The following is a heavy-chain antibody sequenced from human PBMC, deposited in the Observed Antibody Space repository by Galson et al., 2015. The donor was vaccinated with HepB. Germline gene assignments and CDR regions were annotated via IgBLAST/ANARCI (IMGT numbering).Heavy chain of an antibody. D-gene: IGHD5-18*01. CDR2: IHGDNGDT. CDR1: GYTFTSYS. Sequence: VKVSCKASGYTFTSYSMHWVRQAPGQRLEWVGWIHGDNGDTKYSRKFQGRVTITRDTSASTAYMELTRLTSEDTAVYFCARARGYSPFDYWGHGTLVTVSS. CDR3: ARARGYSPFDY. V-gene: IGHV1-3*01. J-gene: IGHJ4*01.